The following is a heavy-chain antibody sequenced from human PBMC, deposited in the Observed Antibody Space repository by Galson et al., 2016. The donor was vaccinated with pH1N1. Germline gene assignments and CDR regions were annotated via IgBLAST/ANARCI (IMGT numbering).Heavy chain of an antibody. CDR2: IYYSGST. CDR1: GGSISSHSYY. CDR3: ARGLDGDYVGYFDL. V-gene: IGHV4-39*07. J-gene: IGHJ2*01. Sequence: LSLTCTVSGGSISSHSYYWGWIRQPPGKGLEWIGSIYYSGSTYYNPSLKSRVTMSVDTSKNQFSLRLSSVTAADTAVYYCARGLDGDYVGYFDLWGRGTLVTVSS. D-gene: IGHD4-17*01.